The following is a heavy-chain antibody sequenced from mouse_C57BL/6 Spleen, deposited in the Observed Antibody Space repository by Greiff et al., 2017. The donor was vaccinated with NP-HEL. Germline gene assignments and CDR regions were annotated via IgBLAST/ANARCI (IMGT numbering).Heavy chain of an antibody. CDR1: GYTFTSYW. CDR2: IDPSDSYT. CDR3: ARSGTTVVPNYWYFDV. V-gene: IGHV1-69*01. J-gene: IGHJ1*03. D-gene: IGHD1-1*01. Sequence: QVQLQQSGAELVMPGASVKLSCKASGYTFTSYWMHWVKQRPGQGLEWIGEIDPSDSYTNYNQKFKGKSTLTVDKSSSTAYMQLSSLTSEDSAVYYCARSGTTVVPNYWYFDVWGTGTTVTVSS.